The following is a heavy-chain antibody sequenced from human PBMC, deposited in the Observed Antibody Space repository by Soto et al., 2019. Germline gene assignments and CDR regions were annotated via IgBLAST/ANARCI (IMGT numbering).Heavy chain of an antibody. CDR3: ARVVVVAAGEYFQH. D-gene: IGHD2-15*01. V-gene: IGHV3-11*01. CDR1: GFTFSDYY. Sequence: GGSLRLSCAASGFTFSDYYMSWIRQAPGKGLEWVSYISSSGSTIYYADSVKGRFTISRDNAKNSLYLQMNSLRAEDTAVYYCARVVVVAAGEYFQHWGQGTLVTVSS. CDR2: ISSSGSTI. J-gene: IGHJ1*01.